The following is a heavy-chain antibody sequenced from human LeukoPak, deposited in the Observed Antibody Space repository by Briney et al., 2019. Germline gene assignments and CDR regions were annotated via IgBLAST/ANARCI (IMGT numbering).Heavy chain of an antibody. V-gene: IGHV4-4*07. J-gene: IGHJ5*02. CDR1: GGSISDYY. CDR2: INASGTT. D-gene: IGHD6-19*01. CDR3: ATKTVAGSKWFDP. Sequence: SETLSLTCSVSGGSISDYYWTWIRQPAGKGLEWIGRINASGTTRYNPSLKSRVTISVDTSKNQFSLKLSSVTAADTAVYYCATKTVAGSKWFDPWGQGTLVTVSS.